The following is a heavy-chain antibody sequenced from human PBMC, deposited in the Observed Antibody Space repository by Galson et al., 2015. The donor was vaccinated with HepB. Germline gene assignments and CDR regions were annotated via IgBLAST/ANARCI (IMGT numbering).Heavy chain of an antibody. CDR1: RFTFSSYW. J-gene: IGHJ4*02. D-gene: IGHD3-3*01. Sequence: SLRLSCAASRFTFSSYWMSWVRQAPGKGLEWVANIKEDGSEKYYVDSVMGRFTISRDNAKNSLYLEMNSLRAEDTAVYYCAREVRSAYYDFWSGYVTLYYFDYWGQGTLVTVSS. CDR3: AREVRSAYYDFWSGYVTLYYFDY. CDR2: IKEDGSEK. V-gene: IGHV3-7*01.